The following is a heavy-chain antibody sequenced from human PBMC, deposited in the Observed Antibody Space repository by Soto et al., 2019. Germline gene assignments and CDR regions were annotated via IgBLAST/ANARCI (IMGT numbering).Heavy chain of an antibody. CDR1: GGSISSYY. Sequence: XXTLSLPFTVSGGSISSYYWRWIRQPPGKGLEWIGYIYYSGSTNYNPSLKSRVTISVDTSKNQFSLKLSSVTAADTAVYYCAREGRYYYGSGNFDYWGQGTLVTVSS. V-gene: IGHV4-59*01. D-gene: IGHD3-10*01. CDR2: IYYSGST. J-gene: IGHJ4*02. CDR3: AREGRYYYGSGNFDY.